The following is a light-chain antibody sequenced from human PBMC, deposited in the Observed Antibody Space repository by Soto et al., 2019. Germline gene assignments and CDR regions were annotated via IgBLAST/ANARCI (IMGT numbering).Light chain of an antibody. V-gene: IGKV1-5*01. CDR1: QIIGNR. Sequence: DIQMTQSPSPLSASVGDRIAITCRASQIIGNRLAWYQQKPGKAPKLLVYDASTLESGVPSRFSGRGSGTEFTLTISSLQPDDFATYYCQQYNSYSWTFGQGTKVDIK. J-gene: IGKJ1*01. CDR3: QQYNSYSWT. CDR2: DAS.